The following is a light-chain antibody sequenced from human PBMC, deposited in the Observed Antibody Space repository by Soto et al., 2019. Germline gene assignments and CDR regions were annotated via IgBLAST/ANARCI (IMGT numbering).Light chain of an antibody. Sequence: EIVLTQSPGTLSLSPGERATLSCRASQSVSSSYLAWYQQKPGQATRLLIYGASSRATGIPDRFSGSGSGTDFTLTISRLEPEDFAVYYCQQYGSPRFGGGTKVDI. CDR1: QSVSSSY. CDR2: GAS. J-gene: IGKJ4*01. CDR3: QQYGSPR. V-gene: IGKV3-20*01.